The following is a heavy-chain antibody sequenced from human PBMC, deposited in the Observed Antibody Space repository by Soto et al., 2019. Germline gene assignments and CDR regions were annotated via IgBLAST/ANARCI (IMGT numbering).Heavy chain of an antibody. D-gene: IGHD3-3*01. CDR1: GGSISRYY. Sequence: TSETLSLTCTVSGGSISRYYWSWIRQAPGRGLEWIGNIFSSGSTNYNPSLKSRVAISVDTSKNQVSLKLNAVTTADTAVYYCAREYYDFWSVTYSYYGLDVWGQGTTVTV. CDR3: AREYYDFWSVTYSYYGLDV. V-gene: IGHV4-59*01. CDR2: IFSSGST. J-gene: IGHJ6*02.